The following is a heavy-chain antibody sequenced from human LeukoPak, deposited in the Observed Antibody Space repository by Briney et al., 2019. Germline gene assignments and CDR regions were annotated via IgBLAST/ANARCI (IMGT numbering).Heavy chain of an antibody. CDR2: IYPGDSDT. V-gene: IGHV5-51*01. Sequence: GESLKISCKGSGYSFTSYWIGWVRQMPGKGLEWMGIIYPGDSDTRYSPSFQAQVPLSAAKSLSTAYLQCSSLKASDTATYYCARMLRGWYFDYWGQGNLVTVSS. CDR1: GYSFTSYW. CDR3: ARMLRGWYFDY. J-gene: IGHJ4*02. D-gene: IGHD6-19*01.